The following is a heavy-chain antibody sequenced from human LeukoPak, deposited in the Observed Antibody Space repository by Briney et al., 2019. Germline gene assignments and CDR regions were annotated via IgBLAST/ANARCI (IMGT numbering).Heavy chain of an antibody. CDR2: VDSSGTS. Sequence: PSETLSLTCTVSGGSISTTNSYWGWIRQPPGKGLEWIGNVDSSGTSHYNPSLRSRVAISVDTSKSHFSLKLTSVTAADTALYYCARLIDYGGFYFYYYMDVWGKGTTVAVPS. V-gene: IGHV4-39*02. J-gene: IGHJ6*03. D-gene: IGHD4-17*01. CDR1: GGSISTTNSY. CDR3: ARLIDYGGFYFYYYMDV.